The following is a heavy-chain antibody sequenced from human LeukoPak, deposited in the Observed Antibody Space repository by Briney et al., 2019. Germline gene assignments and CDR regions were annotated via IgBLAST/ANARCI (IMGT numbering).Heavy chain of an antibody. Sequence: ASVTVSCKASGYTFTGYGFSWARPAPGQGLEWMGWINAYNGNTNYAEKLQGRVTMTTNTSTSTAYMERRSLRSDDTAVYYCAREGNCRSTSCFDPWGERTLVTVSS. CDR2: INAYNGNT. J-gene: IGHJ5*02. CDR3: AREGNCRSTSCFDP. D-gene: IGHD2-2*01. CDR1: GYTFTGYG. V-gene: IGHV1-18*01.